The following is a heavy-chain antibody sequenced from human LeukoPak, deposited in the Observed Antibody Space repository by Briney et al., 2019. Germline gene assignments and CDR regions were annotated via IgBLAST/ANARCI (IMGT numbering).Heavy chain of an antibody. CDR1: GYTFTDYY. CDR2: INPNSGGT. CDR3: AILATTQLFDY. V-gene: IGHV1-2*02. J-gene: IGHJ4*02. Sequence: ASVKVSCKASGYTFTDYYLHWVRQAPGQGLEWMGWINPNSGGTNYPQMFQGRVTMTRDTSISTAYMELSRLRSDDTAVYYCAILATTQLFDYWGQGTLVTVSS. D-gene: IGHD5-12*01.